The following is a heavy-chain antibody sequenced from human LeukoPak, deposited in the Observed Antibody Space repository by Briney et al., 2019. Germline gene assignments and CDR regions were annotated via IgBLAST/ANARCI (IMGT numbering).Heavy chain of an antibody. J-gene: IGHJ6*02. Sequence: ASVKVSCKASGGTFSSYAISWVRQAPGQGLEWMGGIIPIFGTANYAQKFQGRVTITADESTSTAYMELSSLRSEDTAVYYCARGPYSGYYYYYGMDVRGQGTTVTVSS. CDR1: GGTFSSYA. D-gene: IGHD5-12*01. CDR3: ARGPYSGYYYYYGMDV. CDR2: IIPIFGTA. V-gene: IGHV1-69*13.